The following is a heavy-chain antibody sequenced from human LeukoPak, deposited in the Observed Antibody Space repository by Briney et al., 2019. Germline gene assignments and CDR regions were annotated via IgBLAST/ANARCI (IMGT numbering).Heavy chain of an antibody. J-gene: IGHJ4*02. D-gene: IGHD3-22*01. CDR1: GFTFSSYW. Sequence: GGSLRLFCAVSGFTFSSYWMRWVRQAPGKGLEWVAIIKQDESDKYYVDSVKGRFTISRDNAKNSLYLQMNSLRAEDTAVYYCAREFGGTYYYDSSGYYFDYWGQGTLVTVSS. V-gene: IGHV3-7*01. CDR3: AREFGGTYYYDSSGYYFDY. CDR2: IKQDESDK.